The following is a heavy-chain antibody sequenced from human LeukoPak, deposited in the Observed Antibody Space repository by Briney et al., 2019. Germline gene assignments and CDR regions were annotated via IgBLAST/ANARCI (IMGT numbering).Heavy chain of an antibody. CDR2: THYSGST. J-gene: IGHJ4*02. Sequence: SETLSLTCTVSGGSISSYYWSWIRQPPGKGLEWIGYTHYSGSTNYNPSLKSRVTISVDTSKNQFSLKLSSVTAADTAVYYCARVGYSSGYYYDYWGQGTLVTVSS. CDR3: ARVGYSSGYYYDY. D-gene: IGHD3-22*01. CDR1: GGSISSYY. V-gene: IGHV4-59*01.